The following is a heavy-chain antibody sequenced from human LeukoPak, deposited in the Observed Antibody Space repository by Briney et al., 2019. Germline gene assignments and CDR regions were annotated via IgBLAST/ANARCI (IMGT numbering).Heavy chain of an antibody. V-gene: IGHV3-53*01. CDR2: IYSGGST. CDR3: ARDSPQYYFDY. J-gene: IGHJ4*02. CDR1: GFTVSSNY. Sequence: PGGSLRLSCAASGFTVSSNYMSWVRQAPGKGLEWVSVIYSGGSTYYADSVKGRFTISRDNSKNTLYLQMNSLRVEDTAVYYCARDSPQYYFDYWGQGTLVTVSS.